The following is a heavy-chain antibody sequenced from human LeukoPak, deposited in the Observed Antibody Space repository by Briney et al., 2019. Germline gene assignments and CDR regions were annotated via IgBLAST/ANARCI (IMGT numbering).Heavy chain of an antibody. CDR1: GFTVSSNC. CDR2: IYSGGST. Sequence: GGSLRLSCAASGFTVSSNCMSWVRQAPGKGLEWVSVIYSGGSTYYADSVKGRFTISRGNSKNTLYLQMNSLRAEDTAVYYCARNGYCSSTSCSSFDYWGQGTLVTVSS. J-gene: IGHJ4*02. D-gene: IGHD2-2*01. V-gene: IGHV3-53*01. CDR3: ARNGYCSSTSCSSFDY.